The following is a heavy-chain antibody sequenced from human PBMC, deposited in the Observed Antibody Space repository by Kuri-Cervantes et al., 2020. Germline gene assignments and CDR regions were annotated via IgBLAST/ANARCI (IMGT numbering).Heavy chain of an antibody. D-gene: IGHD1-26*01. CDR2: IYYSGST. CDR1: GGSISSSSYY. CDR3: ARVLSGYDAFDI. Sequence: SETLSLTCTVSGGSISSSSYYWGWIRQPPGKGPEWIGYIYYSGSTNYNPSLKSRVTISVDTSKNQFSLKLSSVTAADTAVYYCARVLSGYDAFDIWGQGTMVTVSS. V-gene: IGHV4-61*05. J-gene: IGHJ3*02.